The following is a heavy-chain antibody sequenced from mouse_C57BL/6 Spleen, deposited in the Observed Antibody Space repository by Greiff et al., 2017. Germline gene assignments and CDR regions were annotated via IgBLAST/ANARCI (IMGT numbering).Heavy chain of an antibody. D-gene: IGHD1-1*01. CDR2: IWRGGST. J-gene: IGHJ4*01. CDR1: GFSLTSYG. CDR3: AKGGYGSSSAYAMDY. V-gene: IGHV2-5*01. Sequence: QVQLQQSGPGLVQPSQSLSITCKVSGFSLTSYGVHWVRQSPGKGLEWLGVIWRGGSTDYNAAFMSRLGITTDNSKSQVFFKMNRLQADDTDIYYCAKGGYGSSSAYAMDYWGQGTSVTVSS.